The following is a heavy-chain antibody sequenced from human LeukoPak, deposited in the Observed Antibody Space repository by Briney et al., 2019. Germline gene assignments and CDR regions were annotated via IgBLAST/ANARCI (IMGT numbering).Heavy chain of an antibody. V-gene: IGHV1-8*03. D-gene: IGHD2-15*01. CDR1: GYTFTSYD. J-gene: IGHJ4*02. Sequence: ASVKVSCKASGYTFTSYDINWVRQATGQGLEWMGWMNPNSGNTGYAQKFQGRVTITRNTSISTAYMELSSLRSEDTAVYYCARGRPHGRYCSGGSCYPDYWGQGTLVTVSS. CDR2: MNPNSGNT. CDR3: ARGRPHGRYCSGGSCYPDY.